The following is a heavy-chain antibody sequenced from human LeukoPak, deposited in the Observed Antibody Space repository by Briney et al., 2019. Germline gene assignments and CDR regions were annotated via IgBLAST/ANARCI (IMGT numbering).Heavy chain of an antibody. Sequence: GGSLRLSCAGSGFTFSNYWMSWVRQAPGKGLEWVANIKHDGSEKYYVDSVKGRFTISRDNAKNSLYLQMITLRAEGTAVYYCARANRAFDIWGQGTMVTVSS. CDR3: ARANRAFDI. D-gene: IGHD2/OR15-2a*01. V-gene: IGHV3-7*01. J-gene: IGHJ3*02. CDR1: GFTFSNYW. CDR2: IKHDGSEK.